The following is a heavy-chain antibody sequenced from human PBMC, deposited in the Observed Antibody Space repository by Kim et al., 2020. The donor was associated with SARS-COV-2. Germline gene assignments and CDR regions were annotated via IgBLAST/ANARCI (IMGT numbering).Heavy chain of an antibody. CDR2: INYSGNT. CDR1: GDSISRSSNY. V-gene: IGHV4-39*01. J-gene: IGHJ4*02. CDR3: ARLVSENSAVEY. Sequence: SETLSLTCTVSGDSISRSSNYWGWIRQPPGKGLEWIGSINYSGNTYYNPSLKSRVTISVDTSKNQLSLKMRSVTAAATAVYYCARLVSENSAVEYWGQGTLVTVSS.